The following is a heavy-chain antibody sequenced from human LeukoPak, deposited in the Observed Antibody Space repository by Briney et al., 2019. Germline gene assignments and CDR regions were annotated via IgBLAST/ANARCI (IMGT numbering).Heavy chain of an antibody. V-gene: IGHV4-34*01. CDR1: GGSFSGYY. D-gene: IGHD2/OR15-2a*01. J-gene: IGHJ4*02. Sequence: SETLSLTCAVYGGSFSGYYWSWIRQPPGKGLEWIGEINHSGSTNYIPSLESRVTLSVDTSKNQFSLSLNSVTAADTAVYYCARGLSPYFDYWGQGTLVTVSS. CDR2: INHSGST. CDR3: ARGLSPYFDY.